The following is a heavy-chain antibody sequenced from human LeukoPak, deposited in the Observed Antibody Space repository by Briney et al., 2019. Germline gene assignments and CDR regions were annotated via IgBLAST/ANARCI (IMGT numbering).Heavy chain of an antibody. J-gene: IGHJ4*02. CDR2: IYYSGST. CDR3: ARFAGHYDILTGYYTPYYFDY. V-gene: IGHV4-59*01. D-gene: IGHD3-9*01. CDR1: GGSLSRYY. Sequence: SETLSLTCIVSGGSLSRYYWSWIRQPPGRGLEGIGYIYYSGSTNYNPSLQSRVTISVDTSKNQFSLKLNSVTAADTAVYYCARFAGHYDILTGYYTPYYFDYWGQGTLVTVSS.